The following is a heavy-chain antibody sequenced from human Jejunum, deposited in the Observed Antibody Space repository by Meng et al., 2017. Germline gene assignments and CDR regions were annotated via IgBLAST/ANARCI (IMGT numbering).Heavy chain of an antibody. CDR3: AKKIKWEVSPHAFEI. CDR2: LSGSGDTT. Sequence: GGSLRLSCAASGFTFSSYAMTWVRQAPGKGLEWVSALSGSGDTTYYADSVKGRFTISRDNSKNTLYLQMNSLRAEDTAIYYCAKKIKWEVSPHAFEIWGQGSMVTVSS. V-gene: IGHV3-23*01. D-gene: IGHD1-26*01. J-gene: IGHJ3*02. CDR1: GFTFSSYA.